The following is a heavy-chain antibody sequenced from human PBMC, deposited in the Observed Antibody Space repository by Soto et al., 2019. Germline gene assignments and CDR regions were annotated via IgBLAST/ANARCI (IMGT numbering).Heavy chain of an antibody. V-gene: IGHV4-4*02. CDR2: IYHSGST. CDR3: ARQGYCSSTSCYAFDY. Sequence: SETLSLTCAVSGGSISSSNWWSWVRQPPGKGLEWIGEIYHSGSTNYNPSLKSRVTISVDKSKDQFSLKLSSVTAADTAVYYCARQGYCSSTSCYAFDYWGQGTLVTVSS. CDR1: GGSISSSNW. D-gene: IGHD2-2*01. J-gene: IGHJ4*02.